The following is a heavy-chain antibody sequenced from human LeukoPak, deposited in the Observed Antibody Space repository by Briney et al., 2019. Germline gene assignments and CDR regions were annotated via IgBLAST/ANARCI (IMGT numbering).Heavy chain of an antibody. V-gene: IGHV1-2*02. CDR3: ARDGAYYDILIPPDY. Sequence: ASVKVSCKASGYTFTDYYMHWVRQAPGQGLEWMGWINPKSGGTNHAQKFQGRVTMTRDTSISTAYMELSRLRSDDTAVYYCARDGAYYDILIPPDYWGQGTLVTVSS. CDR1: GYTFTDYY. CDR2: INPKSGGT. D-gene: IGHD3-9*01. J-gene: IGHJ4*02.